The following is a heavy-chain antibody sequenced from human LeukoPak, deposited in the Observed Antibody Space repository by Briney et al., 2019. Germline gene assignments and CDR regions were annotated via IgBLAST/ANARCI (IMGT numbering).Heavy chain of an antibody. CDR1: GGSISSSSYY. CDR2: IYYSGST. V-gene: IGHV4-61*05. D-gene: IGHD3-9*01. Sequence: PSETLSLTCTVSGGSISSSSYYWSWIRQPPGKGLEWIGYIYYSGSTNYNPSLKSRVTISVDTSKNQFSLKLSSVTAADTAVYYCARIPDIYKYYFDYWGQGTLVTVSS. CDR3: ARIPDIYKYYFDY. J-gene: IGHJ4*02.